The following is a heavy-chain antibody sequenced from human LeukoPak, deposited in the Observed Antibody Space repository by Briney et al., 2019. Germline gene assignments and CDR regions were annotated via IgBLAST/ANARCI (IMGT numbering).Heavy chain of an antibody. J-gene: IGHJ4*02. CDR2: ISDSSFYI. D-gene: IGHD2-2*01. CDR1: GFTFSSYS. CDR3: ANHFACGSTSCPPFDY. V-gene: IGHV3-21*01. Sequence: GGSLRLSCAASGFTFSSYSMSWVRQAPGKGLEWVSSISDSSFYIYYADSVEGRFTISRDNAKNSLYLQMNSLRAEDTGVYYCANHFACGSTSCPPFDYWGQGTLVTVSA.